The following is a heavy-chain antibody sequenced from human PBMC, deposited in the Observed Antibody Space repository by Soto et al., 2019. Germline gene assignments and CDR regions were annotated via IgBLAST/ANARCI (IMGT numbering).Heavy chain of an antibody. CDR3: TKGRGAVTSGGDH. Sequence: EVQLLESGGGLVQPGGSLRLSCVASGFTFSSYAVTWVRQAPGKGLEWVSGISAGGDSTYYAASVKGRFTISRDNSKNTLYLQLNSLRAEDTAVYYCTKGRGAVTSGGDHLGQGTLVTVSS. V-gene: IGHV3-23*01. CDR1: GFTFSSYA. CDR2: ISAGGDST. J-gene: IGHJ4*02. D-gene: IGHD6-19*01.